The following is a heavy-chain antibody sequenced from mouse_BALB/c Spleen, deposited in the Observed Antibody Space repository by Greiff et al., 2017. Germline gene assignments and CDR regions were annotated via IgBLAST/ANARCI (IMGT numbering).Heavy chain of an antibody. CDR1: GYAFSSSW. J-gene: IGHJ2*01. V-gene: IGHV14-3*02. D-gene: IGHD1-1*01. CDR3: ARSGYYGSSYTYYFDY. CDR2: IDPENGNT. Sequence: VQLQQSGPELVKPGASVKISCKASGYAFSSSWMNWVKQRPEQGLEWIGRIDPENGNTKYDPKFQGKATITADTSSNTAYLQLSSLTSEDTAVYYCARSGYYGSSYTYYFDYWGQGTTLTVSS.